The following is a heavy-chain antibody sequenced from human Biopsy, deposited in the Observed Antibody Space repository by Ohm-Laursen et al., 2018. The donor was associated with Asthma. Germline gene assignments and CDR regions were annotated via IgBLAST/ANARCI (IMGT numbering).Heavy chain of an antibody. CDR3: ARGGGAMDV. CDR1: GFSLSDYY. CDR2: ISWSSSYT. V-gene: IGHV3-11*05. D-gene: IGHD2-15*01. Sequence: SLRLSCSASGFSLSDYYMSWIRQAPGKGLEWVSYISWSSSYTNYADSVKGRFTISRDNAKNSLYLQMNSLRAEDTDLYYCARGGGAMDVWGQGTTVTVSS. J-gene: IGHJ6*02.